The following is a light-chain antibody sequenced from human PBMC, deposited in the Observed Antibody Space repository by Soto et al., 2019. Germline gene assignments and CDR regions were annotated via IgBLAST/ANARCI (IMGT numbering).Light chain of an antibody. CDR2: EAS. Sequence: DIQMTRSPSTLSASVGDRVTITCRASQSIDILLAWYQHKPGKAPKLLIYEASTLQSGVPLRFSGSGSGTEFILTISSLQPDDFATYYCQQFYSYPWAFGQGTKVEIK. V-gene: IGKV1-5*03. CDR3: QQFYSYPWA. CDR1: QSIDIL. J-gene: IGKJ1*01.